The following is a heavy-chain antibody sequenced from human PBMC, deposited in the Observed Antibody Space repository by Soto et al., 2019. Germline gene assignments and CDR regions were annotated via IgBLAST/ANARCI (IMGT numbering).Heavy chain of an antibody. D-gene: IGHD2-15*01. CDR1: GDSISSGDY. CDR3: VRAGDCSGGSCQAWFDP. Sequence: PSETLSLTCAVSGDSISSGDYWGWIRQPPGKGLEWIGSIYHSGSTYYNPSLKSRVTISVDTSKNQFSLKLSSVTAADTAVYYCVRAGDCSGGSCQAWFDPWGQGTLVTVSS. CDR2: IYHSGST. V-gene: IGHV4-38-2*01. J-gene: IGHJ5*02.